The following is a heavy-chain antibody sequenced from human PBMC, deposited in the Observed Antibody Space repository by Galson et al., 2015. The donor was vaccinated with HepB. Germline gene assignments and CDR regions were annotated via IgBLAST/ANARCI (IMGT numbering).Heavy chain of an antibody. D-gene: IGHD3-10*01. V-gene: IGHV1-46*04. CDR1: GYTFTSYY. Sequence: SVKVSCKASGYTFTSYYMHWVRQAPGQGLEWMGIINPSGGSTSYAQKLQGRVTMTRDTSTITVYMELSSLRSEDTAVYYCARPAPRGYFQHWGQGTLVTVSS. J-gene: IGHJ1*01. CDR2: INPSGGST. CDR3: ARPAPRGYFQH.